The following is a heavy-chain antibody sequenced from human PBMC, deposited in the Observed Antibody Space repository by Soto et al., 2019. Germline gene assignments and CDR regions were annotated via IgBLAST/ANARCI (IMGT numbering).Heavy chain of an antibody. CDR1: RYTFSSDG. CDR3: APDPTLYCSGGSCSQDYFNF. Sequence: SVKVSCKVSRYTFSSDGIIWVRQAAGQGLEWMGWFSAYIGNTNYAQKLHGRVTMTTETSPSTAYMELRSLRSDDTAVYYRAPDPTLYCSGGSCSQDYFNFCRQGTLVIVSS. CDR2: FSAYIGNT. D-gene: IGHD2-15*01. V-gene: IGHV1-18*01. J-gene: IGHJ4*02.